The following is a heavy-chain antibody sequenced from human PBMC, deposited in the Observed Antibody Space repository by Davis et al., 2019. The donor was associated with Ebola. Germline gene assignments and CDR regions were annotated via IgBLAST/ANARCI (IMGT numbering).Heavy chain of an antibody. CDR1: GFTFSSYS. J-gene: IGHJ4*02. D-gene: IGHD1-26*01. CDR2: ISSSSSYI. Sequence: GEFLKISCAASGFTFSSYSMNWVRQAPGKGLEWVSSISSSSSYIYYADSVKGRFTISRDNAKNSLYLQMNSLRAEDTAVYYCAREGRSGSYFDYWGQGTLVTVSS. CDR3: AREGRSGSYFDY. V-gene: IGHV3-21*01.